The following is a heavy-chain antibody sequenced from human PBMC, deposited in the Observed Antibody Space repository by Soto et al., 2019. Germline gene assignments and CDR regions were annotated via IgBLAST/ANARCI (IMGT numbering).Heavy chain of an antibody. V-gene: IGHV4-59*01. CDR3: ASTGGSRFRWFDP. J-gene: IGHJ5*02. CDR2: IYYSGST. D-gene: IGHD2-15*01. CDR1: GGSISSYY. Sequence: KTSETLSLTCTVSGGSISSYYWSWIRQPPGKGLEWIGYIYYSGSTNYNPSLKSRVTISVDTSKNQFSLKLSSVTAADTAVYYCASTGGSRFRWFDPWGQGTLVTVSS.